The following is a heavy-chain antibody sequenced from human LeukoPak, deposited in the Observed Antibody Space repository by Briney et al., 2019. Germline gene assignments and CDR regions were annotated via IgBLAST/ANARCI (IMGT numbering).Heavy chain of an antibody. V-gene: IGHV1-18*01. CDR3: ARDRYSSSWSDAFDI. CDR2: ISAYNGNT. CDR1: GYTFTSYG. Sequence: ASVKVSCKASGYTFTSYGISWVRQAPGQGLEWMGWISAYNGNTNYAQKLQGSVTMTTDTSTSTAYMELRSLRSEDTAVYYCARDRYSSSWSDAFDIWGQGTMVTVSS. J-gene: IGHJ3*02. D-gene: IGHD6-13*01.